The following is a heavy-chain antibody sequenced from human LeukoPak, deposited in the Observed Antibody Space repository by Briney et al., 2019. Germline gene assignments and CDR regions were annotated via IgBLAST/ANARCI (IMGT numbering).Heavy chain of an antibody. CDR2: ISSSSSYI. CDR3: ARSRCSSTSCYRTRYFDY. V-gene: IGHV3-21*01. D-gene: IGHD2-2*01. CDR1: GFTFSSYS. J-gene: IGHJ4*02. Sequence: GGSLRLSCAASGFTFSSYSMNWVRQAPGKGLEWVSSISSSSSYIYYADSVKGRFTISRDNAKNSLYLQMNSLRAEDTAVYYCARSRCSSTSCYRTRYFDYWGQETLVTVSS.